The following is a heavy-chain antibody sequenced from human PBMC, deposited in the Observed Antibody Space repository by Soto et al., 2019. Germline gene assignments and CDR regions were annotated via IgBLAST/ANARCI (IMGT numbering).Heavy chain of an antibody. D-gene: IGHD6-13*01. J-gene: IGHJ5*02. CDR3: ARMVWQQLANWFDP. V-gene: IGHV1-18*01. CDR2: ISAYNGNT. CDR1: GYTFTSYG. Sequence: GASVKVSCKASGYTFTSYGISWVRQAPGQGLEWMGWISAYNGNTNYAQKLQGRVTMTTDTSTSTAYMELRSLRSDDTAVYYCARMVWQQLANWFDPWGQGTLVTVSS.